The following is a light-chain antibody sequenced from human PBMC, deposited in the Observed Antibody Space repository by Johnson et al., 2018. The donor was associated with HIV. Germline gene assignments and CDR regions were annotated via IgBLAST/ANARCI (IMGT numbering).Light chain of an antibody. CDR2: ENN. CDR3: GTWDNSLSTGAV. J-gene: IGLJ1*01. V-gene: IGLV1-51*02. Sequence: QSVLTQPPSVSAAPGQKVTISCSGSSSNIGNNYVSWYQQLPGTAPKLLIYENNMRPSGIPDRFSGSKSGTSATLGIAGLQTGDEADYYCGTWDNSLSTGAVFGTVTKVTVL. CDR1: SSNIGNNY.